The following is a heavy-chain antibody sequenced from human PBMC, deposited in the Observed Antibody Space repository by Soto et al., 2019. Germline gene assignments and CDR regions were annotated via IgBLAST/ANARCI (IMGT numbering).Heavy chain of an antibody. V-gene: IGHV1-18*01. J-gene: IGHJ5*02. CDR1: GYTFTSYG. CDR3: ARKYSSSSWFDP. Sequence: ASVKVSCKASGYTFTSYGITWVRQAPGQGLEWMGWISGYNGHTNYAQNLQGRVTMTTDSSTSTAYMELRSLRSDDTAVYYCARKYSSSSWFDPWGQGTLVTVSS. CDR2: ISGYNGHT. D-gene: IGHD6-6*01.